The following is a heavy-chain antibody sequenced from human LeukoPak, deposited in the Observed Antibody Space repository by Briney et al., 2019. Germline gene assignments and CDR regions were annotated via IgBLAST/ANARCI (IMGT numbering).Heavy chain of an antibody. CDR2: INQGGSDK. D-gene: IGHD1-14*01. CDR3: TRDRSRAEDD. J-gene: IGHJ4*02. CDR1: GFTFSGYW. Sequence: GGSLRLFCAASGFTFSGYWMSWVRQVPGKGLEWVANINQGGSDKYYVDSVKGRFTISRDSANNLLYLQMNSLRGEDTAVYYCTRDRSRAEDDWGQGTLVTVSS. V-gene: IGHV3-7*01.